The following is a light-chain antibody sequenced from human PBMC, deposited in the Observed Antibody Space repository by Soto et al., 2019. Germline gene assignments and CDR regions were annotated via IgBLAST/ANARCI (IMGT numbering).Light chain of an antibody. CDR1: SSNIGAGYD. Sequence: QLVLTQPPSVSGAPGQRVTISCTGSSSNIGAGYDVHWYQQLPGTATKLLIYGNSNRPSGVPDRFSGSKSGTSASLAITGLQAEDEADYYCQSYDSSLSGSVFGGRTKVTVL. V-gene: IGLV1-40*01. CDR2: GNS. J-gene: IGLJ3*02. CDR3: QSYDSSLSGSV.